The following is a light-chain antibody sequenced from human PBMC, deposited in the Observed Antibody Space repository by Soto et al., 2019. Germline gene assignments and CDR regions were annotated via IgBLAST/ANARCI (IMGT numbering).Light chain of an antibody. J-gene: IGLJ2*01. V-gene: IGLV1-40*01. Sequence: QSVLTQPPSVSGAPGQGVTISCTGSSSNIGAVYDVHWYQQLPGTAPKLLIYGNTNRPSGVPDRFSGSKSGTSASLAITGLQAEDEADYYCQSYDSSLSGSVFGGGTKVTVL. CDR3: QSYDSSLSGSV. CDR1: SSNIGAVYD. CDR2: GNT.